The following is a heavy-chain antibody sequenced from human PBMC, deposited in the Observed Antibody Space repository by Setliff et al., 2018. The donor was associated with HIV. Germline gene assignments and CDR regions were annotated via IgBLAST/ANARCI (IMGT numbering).Heavy chain of an antibody. CDR2: IYTSGNSRYT. V-gene: IGHV4-61*09. CDR3: AREREAWSAYDS. Sequence: SETLSLTCTVSGASVTNVLYYWSWLRQPAGKGLEWIGHIYTSGNSRYTNYNSSLESRVAISLDTSSNQFSLKLSSVTAADTAVYHCAREREAWSAYDSWGQGTLVTFSS. J-gene: IGHJ5*02. D-gene: IGHD3-3*01. CDR1: GASVTNVLYY.